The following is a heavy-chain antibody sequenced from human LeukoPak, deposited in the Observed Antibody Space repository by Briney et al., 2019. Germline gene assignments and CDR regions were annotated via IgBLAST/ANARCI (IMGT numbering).Heavy chain of an antibody. Sequence: SETLSLTCTVSGGSISSSSYYWGWIRQPPGKGLEWIGRIYTSGSTNYNPSLKSRVTISVDTSKNQFSLKLSSVTAADTAVYYCARGHRSTRYFDLWGRGTLVTVFS. CDR2: IYTSGST. CDR3: ARGHRSTRYFDL. J-gene: IGHJ2*01. CDR1: GGSISSSSYY. D-gene: IGHD1-26*01. V-gene: IGHV4-39*07.